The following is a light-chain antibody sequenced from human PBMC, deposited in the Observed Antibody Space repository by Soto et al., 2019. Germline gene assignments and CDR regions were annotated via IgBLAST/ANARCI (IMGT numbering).Light chain of an antibody. CDR3: SSYTSSSTVV. CDR2: EVS. CDR1: SSDVGGYNY. V-gene: IGLV2-14*01. J-gene: IGLJ2*01. Sequence: QSALTQPTSVSGSAGKSITISCTGTSSDVGGYNYVSWYQQHPGKAPKLMIYEVSNRPSGVSNRFSGSKSGNTASLTISGLQAEDEADYYCSSYTSSSTVVFGGGTKLTV.